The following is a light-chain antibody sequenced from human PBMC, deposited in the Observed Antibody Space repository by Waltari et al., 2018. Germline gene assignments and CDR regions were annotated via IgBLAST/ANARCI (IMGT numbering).Light chain of an antibody. J-gene: IGLJ3*02. Sequence: SSELTQGPAVSVALGQTVKITCQGDSLRTSYASWYQVKPGQAPVLVLFGKAKRPSGIPDRISGYTSGTTSSLTITGAQAEDEADYYCHSRKGSDNQVVFGGGTKLTVL. CDR2: GKA. CDR3: HSRKGSDNQVV. CDR1: SLRTSY. V-gene: IGLV3-19*01.